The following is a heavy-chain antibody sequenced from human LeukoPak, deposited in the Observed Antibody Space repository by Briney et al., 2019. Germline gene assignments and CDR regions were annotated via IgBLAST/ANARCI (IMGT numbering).Heavy chain of an antibody. Sequence: GGSLRLSCAASGFTFSNYSMSWVRQAPGKGLGWVANIKQDGSEKYYVDSVKGRFTISRDNAKNSLYLQMTSLRAEDTAVYYCAKNKWNYDYWGQGTLVTVSS. CDR3: AKNKWNYDY. J-gene: IGHJ4*02. D-gene: IGHD1-7*01. V-gene: IGHV3-7*01. CDR2: IKQDGSEK. CDR1: GFTFSNYS.